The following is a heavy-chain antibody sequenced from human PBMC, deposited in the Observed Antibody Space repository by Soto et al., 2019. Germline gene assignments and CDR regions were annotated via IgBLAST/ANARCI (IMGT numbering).Heavy chain of an antibody. CDR1: GGSISSSSYY. CDR3: ARLPLYLRVIITPDY. V-gene: IGHV4-39*01. Sequence: SETLSLTCTVSGGSISSSSYYWGWIRQPPGKGLEWIGSIFSSGTTYYNPSLKSRVTISVDTSKNQFSLKLTSVTAADTAVYYCARLPLYLRVIITPDYWGHGTLVTV. J-gene: IGHJ4*01. D-gene: IGHD3-10*01. CDR2: IFSSGTT.